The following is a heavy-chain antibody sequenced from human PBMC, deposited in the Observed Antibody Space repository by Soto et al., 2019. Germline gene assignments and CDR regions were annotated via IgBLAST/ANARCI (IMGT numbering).Heavy chain of an antibody. V-gene: IGHV4-39*01. J-gene: IGHJ4*02. CDR1: GGSISSSSYY. Sequence: SQTLSLTCTVSGGSISSSSYYWGWIRQPPGKGLEWIGSIYYSGSTNYNPSLKSRVTISVDTSKNQFSLKLSSVTAADTAVYYCARGRERSDYFDYLGQGTLVTGS. CDR2: IYYSGST. D-gene: IGHD6-25*01. CDR3: ARGRERSDYFDY.